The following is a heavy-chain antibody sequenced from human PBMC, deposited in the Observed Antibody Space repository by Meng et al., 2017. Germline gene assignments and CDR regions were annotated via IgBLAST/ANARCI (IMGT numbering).Heavy chain of an antibody. V-gene: IGHV3-7*01. Sequence: GESLKISCEASGFTLSSYWMSWVRQAPGKGPEWVANIKEDGSEKQYVDSVKGRFTISRDNAKNSLYLQMDSLRVDDTAVYHCARDGCRSSAFRSFDIWGQGTMVTVSS. J-gene: IGHJ3*02. CDR2: IKEDGSEK. D-gene: IGHD2-2*01. CDR3: ARDGCRSSAFRSFDI. CDR1: GFTLSSYW.